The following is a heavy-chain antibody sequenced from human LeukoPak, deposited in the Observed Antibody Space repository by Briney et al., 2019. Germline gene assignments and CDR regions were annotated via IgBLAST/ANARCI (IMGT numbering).Heavy chain of an antibody. V-gene: IGHV4-4*07. CDR1: GGSITGFF. D-gene: IGHD6-19*01. Sequence: PSETLSLTCAVSGGSITGFFWTWIRQPAGEGLQYIGRIFSMGGANYNPSLQSRVAMSVDTSQNLFSLKLTSVTAADTAVYFCARVATPDVSSPLDFWGQGILVTVSS. CDR2: IFSMGGA. J-gene: IGHJ4*02. CDR3: ARVATPDVSSPLDF.